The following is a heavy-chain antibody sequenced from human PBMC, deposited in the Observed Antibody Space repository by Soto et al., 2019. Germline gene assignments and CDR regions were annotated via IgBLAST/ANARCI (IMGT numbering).Heavy chain of an antibody. CDR1: GGSISSYY. CDR2: IYTSGST. V-gene: IGHV4-4*07. Sequence: SETLSLTCTVSGGSISSYYWSWIRQPAGKGLEWIGRIYTSGSTNYNPSLKSRVTMSVDTSKNQFPLKLSSVTAADTAVYYCARVSYDSSGYYYYNWFDPWGQGTLVTVSS. CDR3: ARVSYDSSGYYYYNWFDP. J-gene: IGHJ5*02. D-gene: IGHD3-22*01.